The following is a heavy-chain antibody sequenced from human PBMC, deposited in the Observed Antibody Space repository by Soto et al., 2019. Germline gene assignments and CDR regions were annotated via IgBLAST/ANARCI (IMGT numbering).Heavy chain of an antibody. Sequence: VASLKISCKGSGYTFTSYWIGWVRQMPGNGLEWMGIIYPGDSDTRYSPSFQGQVTISADKSISTAYLQWSSLKASDTAMYYCARLPARGYSYGYPFDYWGQGTLVTVSS. CDR2: IYPGDSDT. D-gene: IGHD5-18*01. V-gene: IGHV5-51*01. CDR3: ARLPARGYSYGYPFDY. J-gene: IGHJ4*02. CDR1: GYTFTSYW.